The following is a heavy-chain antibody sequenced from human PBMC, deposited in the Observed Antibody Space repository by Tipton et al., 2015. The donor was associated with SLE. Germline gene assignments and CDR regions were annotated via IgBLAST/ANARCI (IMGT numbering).Heavy chain of an antibody. CDR1: GYTFTGYY. V-gene: IGHV1-2*06. D-gene: IGHD3-10*01. CDR2: INPNSGGT. Sequence: QSGAEVKKPGASVKVSCKASGYTFTGYYMHWVRQAPGQGLEWMGRINPNSGGTNYAQKFQGRVTMTRDTSISTAYMELSSLRSEDTAVYYCARGRSMVRGVIGYFDYWGQGTLVTVSS. CDR3: ARGRSMVRGVIGYFDY. J-gene: IGHJ4*02.